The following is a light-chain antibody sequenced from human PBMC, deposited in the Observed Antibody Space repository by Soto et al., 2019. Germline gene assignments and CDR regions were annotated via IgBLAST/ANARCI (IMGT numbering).Light chain of an antibody. Sequence: QSALTQPASVSGSPGQSITISCTGTSSDVGGYNYVSWSQQHPGKAPKLMIYDVSNRPSGVSNRFSGSKSGNTASLTISGLQAEDEADYYCSSYTSSSTVVFGGGTQLTVL. CDR2: DVS. J-gene: IGLJ2*01. CDR1: SSDVGGYNY. CDR3: SSYTSSSTVV. V-gene: IGLV2-14*01.